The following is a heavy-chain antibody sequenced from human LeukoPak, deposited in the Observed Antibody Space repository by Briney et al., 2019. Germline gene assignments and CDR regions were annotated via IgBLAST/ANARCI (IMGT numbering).Heavy chain of an antibody. Sequence: GGSLRLSCSASGFTFSSYAMHWVRQAPGKGLEYVSAISSNGGSTYYADSVKGRFTISRDNSKNTLYLQMNSLRAEDTAVYYCAKDLPRITMVRGVMDDWGQGTLVTVSS. CDR2: ISSNGGST. D-gene: IGHD3-10*01. CDR1: GFTFSSYA. CDR3: AKDLPRITMVRGVMDD. J-gene: IGHJ4*02. V-gene: IGHV3-64*04.